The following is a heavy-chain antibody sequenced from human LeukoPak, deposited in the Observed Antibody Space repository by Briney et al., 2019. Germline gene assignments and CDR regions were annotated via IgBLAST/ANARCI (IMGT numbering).Heavy chain of an antibody. CDR3: AKDPRAGSGWYFDY. V-gene: IGHV3-21*04. Sequence: PGGSLRLSCAASGFTFSSYSMNWVRQAPGKGLEWVSSISSSSSYIYYADSVKGRFTISRDNSKNTLYLQMNSLRAEDTAVYYCAKDPRAGSGWYFDYWGQGTLVTVSS. J-gene: IGHJ4*02. CDR1: GFTFSSYS. D-gene: IGHD6-19*01. CDR2: ISSSSSYI.